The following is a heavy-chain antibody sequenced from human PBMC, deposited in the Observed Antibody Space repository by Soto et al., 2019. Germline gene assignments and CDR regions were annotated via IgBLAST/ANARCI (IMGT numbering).Heavy chain of an antibody. D-gene: IGHD5-18*01. Sequence: GRDLRVSCAASGLTFSRYPTTWVSQAPGKGLEWVSAISGSGVSTYYADSVKGRFTISRDNSKNTLYLQMNSLRAEDTAVYYCAKVGPRGYSYGFDYWGQGT. V-gene: IGHV3-23*01. J-gene: IGHJ4*02. CDR2: ISGSGVST. CDR3: AKVGPRGYSYGFDY. CDR1: GLTFSRYP.